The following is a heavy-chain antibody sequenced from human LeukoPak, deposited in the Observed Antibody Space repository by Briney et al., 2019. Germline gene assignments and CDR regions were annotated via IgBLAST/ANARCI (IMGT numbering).Heavy chain of an antibody. CDR2: ISYDGSNK. J-gene: IGHJ4*02. D-gene: IGHD2-15*01. Sequence: PGGSLRLSCAASGFTFSSYAMHWVRQAPGKGLEWVAVISYDGSNKYYADSVKGRFTISRDNSKNTLYLQMNSLRAENTAVYYCARPPRYCSGGSCQNTYYFDYWGQGTLVTVSS. V-gene: IGHV3-30-3*01. CDR3: ARPPRYCSGGSCQNTYYFDY. CDR1: GFTFSSYA.